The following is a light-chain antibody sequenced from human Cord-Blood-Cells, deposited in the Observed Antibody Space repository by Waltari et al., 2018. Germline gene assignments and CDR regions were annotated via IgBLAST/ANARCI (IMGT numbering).Light chain of an antibody. V-gene: IGKV3-20*01. J-gene: IGKJ3*01. CDR3: QQYGSSPFT. CDR1: QSVSSSY. Sequence: DIVLTQSPGTLSLSPGERATLSCRASQSVSSSYFAWYQQKPGQAPRLLIYGASTRATGIPDRFSGSGSGTDFTLTISSLEPEDFAVYYCQQYGSSPFTFGPGTKVDIK. CDR2: GAS.